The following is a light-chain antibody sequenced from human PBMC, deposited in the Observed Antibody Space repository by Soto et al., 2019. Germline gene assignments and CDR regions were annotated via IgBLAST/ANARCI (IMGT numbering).Light chain of an antibody. CDR2: DVK. CDR1: GRDIGGYNF. CDR3: NSYRSMSTYV. Sequence: QSALTQPASVSGSPGQSITISCTGTGRDIGGYNFVSWYQQHPGKDPKVLIYDVKNRPSGVSNRFSGSKSGSTASLTISGLQAEDEADYYCNSYRSMSTYVFGTGTQLTVL. V-gene: IGLV2-14*03. J-gene: IGLJ1*01.